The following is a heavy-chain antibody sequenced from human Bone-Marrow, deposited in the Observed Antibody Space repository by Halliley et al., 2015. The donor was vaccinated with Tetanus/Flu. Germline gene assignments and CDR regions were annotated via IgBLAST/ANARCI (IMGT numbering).Heavy chain of an antibody. Sequence: SSSSSYIYHADSVKGQFTISRDNAKNSLYLQKNSLRAEDTAVYYCARQSSGMYSSGWYGMDVWGQGTTVTVSS. CDR3: ARQSSGMYSSGWYGMDV. D-gene: IGHD6-19*01. V-gene: IGHV3-21*01. J-gene: IGHJ6*02. CDR2: SSSSSYI.